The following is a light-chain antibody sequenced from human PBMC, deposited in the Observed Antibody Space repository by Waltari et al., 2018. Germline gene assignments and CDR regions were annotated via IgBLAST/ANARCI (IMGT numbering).Light chain of an antibody. J-gene: IGKJ5*01. CDR2: DSS. V-gene: IGKV3-11*01. CDR1: QTVNSY. Sequence: EIVLTQSPATLSLSPGERATLSCRASQTVNSYLAWYQQKPGQAPRLLIYDSSNRATGSPARFRGSGSGTDFTLTISSLEPEDFAVYYCQQRSNWPPLFGQGTRLEIK. CDR3: QQRSNWPPL.